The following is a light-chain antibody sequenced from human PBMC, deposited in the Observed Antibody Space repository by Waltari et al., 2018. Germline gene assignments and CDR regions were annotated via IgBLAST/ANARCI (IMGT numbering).Light chain of an antibody. V-gene: IGKV2-28*01. Sequence: DIVMTQSPLSLAVTPGEPASISCRSSQSLLHRNGYNYLDWYLQKPGQSPQLLIYLGSSRASGVPDRFSGSGSGTDSTPKISRVEAEDVGVYYCMQAQQTHTFGQGTKLEIK. CDR2: LGS. CDR1: QSLLHRNGYNY. CDR3: MQAQQTHT. J-gene: IGKJ2*01.